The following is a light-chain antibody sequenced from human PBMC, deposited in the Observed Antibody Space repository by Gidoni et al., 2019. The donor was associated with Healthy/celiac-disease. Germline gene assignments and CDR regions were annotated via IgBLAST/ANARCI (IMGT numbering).Light chain of an antibody. V-gene: IGKV3-11*01. CDR2: DAS. J-gene: IGKJ5*01. CDR3: QRRSNWPRIT. Sequence: VSTQSPATLSLSPGERATLSCRASQSVSSYLAWYQQKPGQATRLLISDASNRATGIPARFRGSGSGTDFTLTISSREPEDFAVYYCQRRSNWPRITFGQGTRLEIK. CDR1: QSVSSY.